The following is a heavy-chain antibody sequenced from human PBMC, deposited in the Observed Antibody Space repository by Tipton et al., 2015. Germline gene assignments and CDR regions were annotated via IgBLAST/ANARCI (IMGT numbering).Heavy chain of an antibody. V-gene: IGHV4-61*01. CDR2: INYSGST. CDR3: ARDPDAFDI. Sequence: TLSLTCTVSGGSVSSARYYWSWIRQPPGKGLEWIECINYSGSTTYNPSLKSRVTISVDTSKNQFSLKLSSVTAADTAVYYCARDPDAFDIWGQGTMVTVSS. J-gene: IGHJ3*02. CDR1: GGSVSSARYY.